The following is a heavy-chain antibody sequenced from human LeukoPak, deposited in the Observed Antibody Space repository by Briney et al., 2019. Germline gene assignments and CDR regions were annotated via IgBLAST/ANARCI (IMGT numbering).Heavy chain of an antibody. D-gene: IGHD3-22*01. CDR1: GYTFISYY. CDR3: ARAPRETSYDSSIDY. J-gene: IGHJ4*02. Sequence: GASVKVSCKASGYTFISYYMHWVRQAPGQGLEWMGIINPSGGSTSYAQKFQGRVTITADKSTSTAYMELSSLRSEDTAVYYCARAPRETSYDSSIDYWGQGTLVTVSS. V-gene: IGHV1-46*01. CDR2: INPSGGST.